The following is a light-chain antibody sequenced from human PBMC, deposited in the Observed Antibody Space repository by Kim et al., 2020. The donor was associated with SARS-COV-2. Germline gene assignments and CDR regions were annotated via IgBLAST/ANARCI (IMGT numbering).Light chain of an antibody. CDR1: QDISSW. Sequence: SVGDIVTITCRASQDISSWLAWYQQKPGKAPNLLIFGASSLHSGVPSRFSGSGSGTNFTLSISSLQAEDFATYYCQQSNTFLGLTFGGGTKVDIK. CDR2: GAS. CDR3: QQSNTFLGLT. J-gene: IGKJ4*01. V-gene: IGKV1-12*01.